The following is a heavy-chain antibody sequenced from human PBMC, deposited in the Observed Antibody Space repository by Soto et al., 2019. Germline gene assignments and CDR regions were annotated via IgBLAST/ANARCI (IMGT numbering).Heavy chain of an antibody. D-gene: IGHD3-10*01. CDR2: IYYSGST. CDR1: GGSISSSSYY. V-gene: IGHV4-39*01. CDR3: ARGFRGVHDAFDI. J-gene: IGHJ3*02. Sequence: QLQLQESGPGLVKPSETLSLPCTVSGGSISSSSYYWGWIRQPPGKGLEWIGSIYYSGSTYYNPSLKSRVTISVDTSKNQFSLKLSSVTAADTAVYYCARGFRGVHDAFDIWGQGTMVTVSS.